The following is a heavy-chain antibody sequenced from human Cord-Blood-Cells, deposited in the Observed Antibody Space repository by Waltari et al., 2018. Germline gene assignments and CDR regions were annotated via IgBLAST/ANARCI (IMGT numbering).Heavy chain of an antibody. CDR1: GLTYSSYG. J-gene: IGHJ4*02. D-gene: IGHD3-22*01. CDR2: IWYDGSNK. Sequence: QVQLVESGGGVVQPGRSLRLSCAASGLTYSSYGMHWVRQEPGKGLEWVAVIWYDGSNKYYADSVKGRFTISRDNSKNTLYLQMNSLRAEDTAVYYCARSTDYYDSSGYYFDYWGQGTLVTVSS. CDR3: ARSTDYYDSSGYYFDY. V-gene: IGHV3-33*01.